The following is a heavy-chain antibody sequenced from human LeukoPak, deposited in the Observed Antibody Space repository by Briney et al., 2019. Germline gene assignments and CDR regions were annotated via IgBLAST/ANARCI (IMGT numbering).Heavy chain of an antibody. CDR2: IYSGGST. CDR1: GFTFSNYA. D-gene: IGHD2-2*01. CDR3: ARMVLGYCSSTSCFLDY. J-gene: IGHJ4*02. Sequence: PGGSLRLSCAASGFTFSNYAMSWVRQAPGKGLEWVSVIYSGGSTYYADSVKGRFTISRDNSKNTLYLQMNSLRAEDTAVYYCARMVLGYCSSTSCFLDYWGQGTLVTISS. V-gene: IGHV3-53*01.